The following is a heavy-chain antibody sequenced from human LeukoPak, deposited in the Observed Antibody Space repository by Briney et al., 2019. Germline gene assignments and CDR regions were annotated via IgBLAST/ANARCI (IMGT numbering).Heavy chain of an antibody. CDR3: ARAGTYGSGAYDAFDI. CDR2: IYHSGST. Sequence: SGTLSLTCAVSGGSISSSNWWRWVRQPPGKGLEWIGEIYHSGSTNYNPSLKSRVTISVDKSKNQFSLKLSSVTAADTAVYYCARAGTYGSGAYDAFDIWGQGTMVTVSS. D-gene: IGHD3-10*01. J-gene: IGHJ3*02. V-gene: IGHV4-4*02. CDR1: GGSISSSNW.